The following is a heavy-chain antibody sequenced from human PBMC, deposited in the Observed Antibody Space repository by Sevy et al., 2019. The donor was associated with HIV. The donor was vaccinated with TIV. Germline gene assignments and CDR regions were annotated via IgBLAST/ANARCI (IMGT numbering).Heavy chain of an antibody. CDR1: GYTFTSYD. Sequence: ASVKVSCKASGYTFTSYDINWVRQATGQGLEWMGWMNPNSGNTGYAQKFQGRVTMTRTTSISTAYMELSSLRSEDTAVYYGAGWADYYGSGSYAVGYYYYGMDVWGQGTTVTVSS. V-gene: IGHV1-8*01. J-gene: IGHJ6*02. CDR2: MNPNSGNT. CDR3: AGWADYYGSGSYAVGYYYYGMDV. D-gene: IGHD3-10*01.